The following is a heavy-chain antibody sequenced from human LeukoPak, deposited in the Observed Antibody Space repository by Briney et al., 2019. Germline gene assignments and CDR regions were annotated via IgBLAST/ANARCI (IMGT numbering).Heavy chain of an antibody. V-gene: IGHV1-2*02. J-gene: IGHJ4*02. Sequence: ASVKVSCKASGYTFTDYFLHWVRQAPGQGLEWMGWINPNIGATLYAQKFQGRVTMTRDTSISTAYMELSRLRSDDTAVYYCARDLGAGSRSAHVYWGQGTLVTVSS. CDR3: ARDLGAGSRSAHVY. D-gene: IGHD3-10*01. CDR2: INPNIGAT. CDR1: GYTFTDYF.